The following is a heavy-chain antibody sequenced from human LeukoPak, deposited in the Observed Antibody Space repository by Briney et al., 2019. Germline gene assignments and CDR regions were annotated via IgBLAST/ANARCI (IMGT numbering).Heavy chain of an antibody. CDR2: ISGSGATT. Sequence: GGSLRLFCAASGFSFSNFAMSWVRQAPGKGLEWVAAISGSGATTYYGDSVKGRSTISRDNSNITLYLEMHSLRAEDTAVYYCAKANPGAWYSFFDFWGLGTLVTVAS. J-gene: IGHJ4*02. V-gene: IGHV3-23*01. CDR1: GFSFSNFA. D-gene: IGHD2-21*02. CDR3: AKANPGAWYSFFDF.